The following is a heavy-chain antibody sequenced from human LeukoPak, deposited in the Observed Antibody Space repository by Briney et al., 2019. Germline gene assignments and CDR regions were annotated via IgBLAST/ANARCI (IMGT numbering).Heavy chain of an antibody. CDR3: ARLLGGIAARRGYYYYYMDV. D-gene: IGHD6-6*01. J-gene: IGHJ6*03. CDR2: IKQDGSEK. V-gene: IGHV3-7*01. Sequence: GGSLRLSCAASGFTFSSYWMSWVRQAPGKGLEWVANIKQDGSEKYYVDSVKGRFTISRDNAKNSLYLQMNSLRAEDTAVYYCARLLGGIAARRGYYYYYMDVWGKGTTVTVSS. CDR1: GFTFSSYW.